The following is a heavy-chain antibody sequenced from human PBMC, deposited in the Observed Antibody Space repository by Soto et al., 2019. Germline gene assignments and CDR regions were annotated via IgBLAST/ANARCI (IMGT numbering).Heavy chain of an antibody. Sequence: VASVKVSCKASGYIFTGYHMHWVRQAPGRGLEWMGWINPNSGDTEYAQKFQGRVTMTRDTSFNLVYMEMSGLMSDDTAVYYCARDARGTRGFDEMDIWGQGTTVTVSS. V-gene: IGHV1-2*02. CDR2: INPNSGDT. CDR1: GYIFTGYH. J-gene: IGHJ6*02. CDR3: ARDARGTRGFDEMDI. D-gene: IGHD3-9*01.